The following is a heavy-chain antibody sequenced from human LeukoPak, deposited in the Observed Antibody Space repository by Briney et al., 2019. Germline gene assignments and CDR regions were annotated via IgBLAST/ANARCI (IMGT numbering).Heavy chain of an antibody. CDR3: ASSGGSYYGAFDI. CDR1: GFTFSSYA. Sequence: GRSPRLSCAASGFTFSSYAMHWVRQAPGKGLEWVAVISFDGSNKYYAESVKGRFTISRDNSKNTLYLQMNSLRAEDTAVYYCASSGGSYYGAFDIWGQGTMVTVSS. V-gene: IGHV3-30*04. CDR2: ISFDGSNK. J-gene: IGHJ3*02. D-gene: IGHD1-26*01.